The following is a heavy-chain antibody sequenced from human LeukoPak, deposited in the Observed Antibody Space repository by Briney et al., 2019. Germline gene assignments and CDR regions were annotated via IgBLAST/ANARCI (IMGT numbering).Heavy chain of an antibody. CDR3: AREWTTGFDY. D-gene: IGHD4-11*01. V-gene: IGHV3-74*01. CDR2: INSDGSST. Sequence: GRSLRLSCEASGFTFIGYGMHWVRQAPGKGLVWVSRINSDGSSTSYADSVKGRFTISRDTAKNTLYLQMNSLRAEDTALYYCAREWTTGFDYWGQGTLLTVPS. J-gene: IGHJ4*02. CDR1: GFTFIGYG.